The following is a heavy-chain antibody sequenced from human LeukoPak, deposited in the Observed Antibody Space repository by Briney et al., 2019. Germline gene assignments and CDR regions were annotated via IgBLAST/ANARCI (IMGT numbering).Heavy chain of an antibody. CDR2: ISSSSSYI. D-gene: IGHD3-22*01. CDR1: EFTFSSYS. J-gene: IGHJ4*02. CDR3: ARDGHYDSSGYYDY. Sequence: GGSLRLSCAASEFTFSSYSMNWVRQAPGKGLEWVSSISSSSSYIYYAVSVKGRFTISRDSAKNSLYLQMNSLRAEDTAVYYCARDGHYDSSGYYDYWGQGTLVTVSS. V-gene: IGHV3-21*01.